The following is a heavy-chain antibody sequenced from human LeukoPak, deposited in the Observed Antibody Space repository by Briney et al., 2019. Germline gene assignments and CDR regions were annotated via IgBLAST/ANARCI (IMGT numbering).Heavy chain of an antibody. CDR3: ARNLWITGIPPESDY. CDR1: GFTFSSCA. J-gene: IGHJ4*02. D-gene: IGHD1-20*01. V-gene: IGHV3-30-3*01. CDR2: ISYDGSNK. Sequence: GGSLRLSCAASGFTFSSCAMHWVRQAPGKGLEWVAVISYDGSNKYYADSVKGRFTISRDNSKNTLYLQMNSLRAEDTAVYYCARNLWITGIPPESDYWGQGTLVTVSS.